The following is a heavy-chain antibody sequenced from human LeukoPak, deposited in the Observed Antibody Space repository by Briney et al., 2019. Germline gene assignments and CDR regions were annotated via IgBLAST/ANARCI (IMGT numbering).Heavy chain of an antibody. CDR1: GGSISGWY. CDR3: ARLDKGINAAHFDY. D-gene: IGHD3-22*01. J-gene: IGHJ4*02. CDR2: ISYSGST. V-gene: IGHV4-59*04. Sequence: NPSETLSLTCTVSGGSISGWYWSWIRQPPGKGLEWIGVISYSGSTYYNPSLKSRVTISVDTSKSQFSLKLSSVTAADTAVYYCARLDKGINAAHFDYWGQGTLVTVSS.